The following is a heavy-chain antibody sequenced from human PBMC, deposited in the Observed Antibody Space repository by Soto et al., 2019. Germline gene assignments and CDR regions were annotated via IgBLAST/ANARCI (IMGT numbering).Heavy chain of an antibody. CDR3: ARSSPAAISEYYYYYMDV. J-gene: IGHJ6*03. CDR1: GYSFTSYW. CDR2: IYPGDSDT. D-gene: IGHD2-2*02. V-gene: IGHV5-51*01. Sequence: GESLKISCKGSGYSFTSYWIGWVRQMPGKGLEWMGIIYPGDSDTRYSPSFQGQVTISADKSISTAYLQWSSLKASDTAMYYCARSSPAAISEYYYYYMDVWGKGTTVTVSS.